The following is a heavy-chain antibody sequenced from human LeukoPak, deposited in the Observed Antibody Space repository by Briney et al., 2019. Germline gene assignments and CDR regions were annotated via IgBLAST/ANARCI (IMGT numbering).Heavy chain of an antibody. Sequence: KPGGSLRLSCAASGFTFSDYYMSRIRQAPGKGLEWVSYISSSGSTIYYADSVKGRFTISRDNAKNSLYLQTNSLRAEETAVYYCARDAASYYYDSSGWIDYWGQGTLVTVSS. J-gene: IGHJ4*02. V-gene: IGHV3-11*04. CDR2: ISSSGSTI. CDR1: GFTFSDYY. CDR3: ARDAASYYYDSSGWIDY. D-gene: IGHD3-22*01.